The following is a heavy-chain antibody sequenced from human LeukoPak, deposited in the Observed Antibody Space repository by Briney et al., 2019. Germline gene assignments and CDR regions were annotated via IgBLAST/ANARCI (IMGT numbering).Heavy chain of an antibody. CDR2: IYPGDSDT. D-gene: IGHD3-10*02. CDR3: ARLVVRGVIMYYFDY. J-gene: IGHJ4*02. CDR1: GYSFSSKW. Sequence: GESLKISCKALGYSFSSKWIGWVRQMPGKGLEWMGIIYPGDSDTRYSPSFQGQVTISADKSISTAYLQWSSLKASDTAMYYCARLVVRGVIMYYFDYWGQGSLVTVSS. V-gene: IGHV5-51*01.